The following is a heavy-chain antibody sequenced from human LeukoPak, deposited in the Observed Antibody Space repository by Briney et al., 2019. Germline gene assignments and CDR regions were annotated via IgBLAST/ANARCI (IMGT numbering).Heavy chain of an antibody. J-gene: IGHJ3*02. CDR1: GFTFSSYA. V-gene: IGHV3-64*01. CDR3: AKFGIAAAGFDAFDI. Sequence: GGSLRLSCAASGFTFSSYAMHWVRQAPGKGLEYVSAISSNGGSTYYANSVKGRFTISRDNSKNTLYLQMNSLRAEDTAVYYCAKFGIAAAGFDAFDIWGQGTMVTVSS. CDR2: ISSNGGST. D-gene: IGHD6-13*01.